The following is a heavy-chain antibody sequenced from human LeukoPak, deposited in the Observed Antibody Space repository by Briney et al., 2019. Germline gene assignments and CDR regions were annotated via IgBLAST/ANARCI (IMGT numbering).Heavy chain of an antibody. Sequence: GASVKVSCKASGYTFTSYGISWVRQAPGQGLEWMGWISIYNDNTKYVQNLQGRVTMTTDTSTSTAYMELRSLTSDDTAVYYCARDPCSGGSCHDAFDIWGQGTMVTASS. D-gene: IGHD2-15*01. CDR1: GYTFTSYG. V-gene: IGHV1-18*01. J-gene: IGHJ3*02. CDR3: ARDPCSGGSCHDAFDI. CDR2: ISIYNDNT.